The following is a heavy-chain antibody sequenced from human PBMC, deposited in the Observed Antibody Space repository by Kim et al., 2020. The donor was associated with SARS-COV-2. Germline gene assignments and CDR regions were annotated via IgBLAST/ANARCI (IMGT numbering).Heavy chain of an antibody. J-gene: IGHJ4*02. V-gene: IGHV5-51*01. D-gene: IGHD3-16*01. Sequence: YSPSFQGQVTISADKSTTTAYLQWSSLKASDTAIYYCARSAGPYDYYFDYWGQGTLVTVSS. CDR3: ARSAGPYDYYFDY.